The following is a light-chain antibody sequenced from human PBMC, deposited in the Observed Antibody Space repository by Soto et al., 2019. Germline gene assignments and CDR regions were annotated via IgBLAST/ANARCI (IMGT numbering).Light chain of an antibody. J-gene: IGLJ1*01. Sequence: QSALTQPASVSGSPGQSITISCTGTSSDVGAYNYVSWYQQHPGKAPKLMIYEVSNRPSGVSNRFSGSKSGNTASLTISGLHAEDEADYYCSSYTRNSLYVFGTGTKVTVL. CDR1: SSDVGAYNY. CDR3: SSYTRNSLYV. CDR2: EVS. V-gene: IGLV2-14*01.